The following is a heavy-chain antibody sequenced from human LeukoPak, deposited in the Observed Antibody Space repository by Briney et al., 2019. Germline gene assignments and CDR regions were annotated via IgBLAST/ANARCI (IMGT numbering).Heavy chain of an antibody. V-gene: IGHV1-69*04. Sequence: SVRVSCKASVGTVSSYAISWVRQAPSQGLQGMGRIIPVLGITNYAQKFQGRVTITADKSTSTAYMELSSLRSEDTAVYYCARDRPVLLWFGELTLKTPYYFDYWGQGTLVTVSS. CDR3: ARDRPVLLWFGELTLKTPYYFDY. CDR1: VGTVSSYA. D-gene: IGHD3-10*01. CDR2: IIPVLGIT. J-gene: IGHJ4*02.